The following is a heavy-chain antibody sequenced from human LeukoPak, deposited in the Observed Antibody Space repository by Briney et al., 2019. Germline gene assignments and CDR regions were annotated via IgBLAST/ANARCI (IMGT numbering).Heavy chain of an antibody. CDR1: GFTFSSYG. V-gene: IGHV3-23*01. CDR3: AKSPIRNYVAPKTDY. D-gene: IGHD1-7*01. Sequence: GGSLRLSCAASGFTFSSYGMSWVRQAPGKGLEWVSSINSGGGTTYYADSVRGRFTISRDNSKNTVYLRMNSLRAEDTAIYYCAKSPIRNYVAPKTDYWGQGTLVTVSS. CDR2: INSGGGTT. J-gene: IGHJ4*02.